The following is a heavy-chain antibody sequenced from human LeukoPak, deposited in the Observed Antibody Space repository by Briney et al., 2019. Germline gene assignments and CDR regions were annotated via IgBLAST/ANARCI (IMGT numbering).Heavy chain of an antibody. Sequence: ASVKVSCTASGYTFTSYYMHWVRQAPGQGLEWMRIINPSGGSTSYAQKFQGRVTMTRDTSTSTVYMELSSLRSEDTAVYYCARAQQPSVDTARGGVDAFDIWGQGTMVTVSS. V-gene: IGHV1-46*01. CDR1: GYTFTSYY. J-gene: IGHJ3*02. CDR2: INPSGGST. CDR3: ARAQQPSVDTARGGVDAFDI. D-gene: IGHD5-18*01.